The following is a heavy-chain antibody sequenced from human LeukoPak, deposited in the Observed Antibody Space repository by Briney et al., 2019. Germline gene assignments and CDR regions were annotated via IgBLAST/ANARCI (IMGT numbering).Heavy chain of an antibody. D-gene: IGHD4-17*01. CDR1: GYTFTSYY. J-gene: IGHJ5*02. CDR2: INPSGGST. CDR3: ARDRPMTTVTTYNWFDP. Sequence: ASVKVSCKASGYTFTSYYMHWVRQAPGQGLEWMGIINPSGGSTSYAQKFQGRVTMTRDMSTSTVYMELRSLRSDDTAVYYCARDRPMTTVTTYNWFDPWGQGTLVTVSS. V-gene: IGHV1-46*01.